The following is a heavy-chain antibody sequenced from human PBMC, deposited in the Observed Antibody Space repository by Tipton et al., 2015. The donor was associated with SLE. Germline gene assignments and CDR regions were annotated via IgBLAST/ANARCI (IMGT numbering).Heavy chain of an antibody. CDR2: IYTSGST. V-gene: IGHV4-61*09. CDR1: GGSISSSRYD. D-gene: IGHD3-22*01. Sequence: TLSLTCTVSGGSISSSRYDWGWIRQPAGKGLEWTGYIYTSGSTNYNPSLKSRITISVDTSKNQFSLKLSSVTAADTAVYYCATRTMKGTLDYWGQGTLVTVSS. J-gene: IGHJ4*02. CDR3: ATRTMKGTLDY.